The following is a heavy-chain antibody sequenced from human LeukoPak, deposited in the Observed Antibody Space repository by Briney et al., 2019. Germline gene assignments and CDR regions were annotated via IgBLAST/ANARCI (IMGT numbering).Heavy chain of an antibody. Sequence: SETLSLTCTVSGGSISSTDYYWDWIRQPPGKGLEWIGSIYYRGSTYYNPSLQSRVTVSVDTSKNQFSLKLSSVTAADTAVYYCARHLGAIRGGFDSWGQGTLVTVSS. J-gene: IGHJ4*02. CDR1: GGSISSTDYY. D-gene: IGHD1-26*01. V-gene: IGHV4-39*01. CDR3: ARHLGAIRGGFDS. CDR2: IYYRGST.